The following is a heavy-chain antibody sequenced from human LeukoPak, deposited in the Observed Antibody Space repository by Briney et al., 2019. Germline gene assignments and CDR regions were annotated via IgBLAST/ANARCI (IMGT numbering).Heavy chain of an antibody. CDR3: ASVTTVTTKGHGAFDI. Sequence: ASVKVSCKASGGTFSSSAISWVRQAPGQGLEWLGGIIPIFGSSNYAQNFQDRVTITADESTSTAYMELSSLRSEDTAVHYCASVTTVTTKGHGAFDIWGQGTMVTVSS. J-gene: IGHJ3*02. D-gene: IGHD4-17*01. CDR2: IIPIFGSS. CDR1: GGTFSSSA. V-gene: IGHV1-69*13.